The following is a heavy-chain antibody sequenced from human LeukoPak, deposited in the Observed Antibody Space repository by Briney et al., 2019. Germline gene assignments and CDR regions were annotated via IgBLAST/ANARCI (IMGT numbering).Heavy chain of an antibody. J-gene: IGHJ6*03. V-gene: IGHV4-39*07. D-gene: IGHD5-18*01. CDR3: ASSGYSYGRYYYCMDV. CDR2: IYYSGST. CDR1: GGSISSSSYY. Sequence: SETLSLTCTVSGGSISSSSYYWGWIRQPPGKGLEWIGSIYYSGSTYYNPSLKSRVTISVDTSKNQFSLKLSSVTAADTAVYYCASSGYSYGRYYYCMDVWGKGTTVTVSS.